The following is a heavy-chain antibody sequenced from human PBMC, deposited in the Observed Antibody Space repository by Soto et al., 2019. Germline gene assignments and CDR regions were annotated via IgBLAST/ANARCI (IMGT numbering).Heavy chain of an antibody. D-gene: IGHD5-12*01. CDR3: ARPQRLGNFYFGMDV. CDR1: GYSFTSYW. Sequence: GESLKISCKGSGYSFTSYWIAWVRQMPGKGLEWMGIIYPGDSDTRFSPSFQGQVTISADKSISTAYLQWSSLKASDTAMYYCARPQRLGNFYFGMDVWGQGTTVTVSS. CDR2: IYPGDSDT. V-gene: IGHV5-51*01. J-gene: IGHJ6*02.